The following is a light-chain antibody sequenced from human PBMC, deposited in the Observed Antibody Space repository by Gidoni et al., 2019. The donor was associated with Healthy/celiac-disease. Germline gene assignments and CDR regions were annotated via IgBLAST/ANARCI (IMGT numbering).Light chain of an antibody. CDR3: QQYYSTPWT. J-gene: IGKJ1*01. V-gene: IGKV4-1*01. CDR1: QSVLYSPNNKNY. Sequence: IVMTKFPDSLAGSLGERATINCKSSQSVLYSPNNKNYLAWYQQKPGQPPKLLIYWASTRESGVPDRFSGSGSGTDFTLTISSLQAEDVAVYYCQQYYSTPWTFGQGTKVEIK. CDR2: WAS.